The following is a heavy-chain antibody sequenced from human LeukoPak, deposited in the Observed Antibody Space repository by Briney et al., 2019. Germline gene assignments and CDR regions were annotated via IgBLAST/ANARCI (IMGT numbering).Heavy chain of an antibody. V-gene: IGHV3-7*02. D-gene: IGHD3-3*01. CDR1: GFTFSNYW. J-gene: IGHJ4*02. Sequence: GGSLRLSCVASGFTFSNYWMTWVRQAPGKGLECVANIKEDGSQKYYVDSVKGRFTISRYNAKNSLYLQMNSLRAEDTAVYYCASGVTIFRVVRFDYWGRGTPVTVSS. CDR2: IKEDGSQK. CDR3: ASGVTIFRVVRFDY.